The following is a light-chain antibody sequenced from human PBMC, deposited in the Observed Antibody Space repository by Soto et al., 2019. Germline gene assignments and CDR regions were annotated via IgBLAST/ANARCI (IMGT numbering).Light chain of an antibody. CDR1: QSFTSN. V-gene: IGKV3-15*01. CDR3: QQYNNWPRT. J-gene: IGKJ5*01. Sequence: EIVMTQFPATLSVSPGERVTLSCRASQSFTSNLAWYQQKPGQAPRLLIYGVSTRATDIPDRFSGSGSGTEFTLIISSLQSEDLAVYYCQQYNNWPRTFGQGTRLEIK. CDR2: GVS.